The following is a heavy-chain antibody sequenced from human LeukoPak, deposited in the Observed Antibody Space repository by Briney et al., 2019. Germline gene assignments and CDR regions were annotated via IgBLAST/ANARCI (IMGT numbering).Heavy chain of an antibody. CDR3: ARASTYYYDSSGYHFDY. D-gene: IGHD3-22*01. CDR1: GGSISSGSYY. CDR2: IYTSGST. Sequence: PSETLSLTCTVSGGSISSGSYYWSWIRQPAGKGLEWIGRIYTSGSTYYNPSLKSRVTISVDTSKNQFSLKLSSVTAADTAVYYCARASTYYYDSSGYHFDYWGQGTLVTVSS. J-gene: IGHJ4*02. V-gene: IGHV4-61*02.